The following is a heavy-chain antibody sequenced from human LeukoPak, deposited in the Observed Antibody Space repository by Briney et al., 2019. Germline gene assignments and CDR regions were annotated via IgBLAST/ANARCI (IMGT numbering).Heavy chain of an antibody. CDR1: GFTFSAYA. V-gene: IGHV3-30*18. CDR2: ISYDGSDK. J-gene: IGHJ3*02. D-gene: IGHD2-8*02. CDR3: AKSLRGTGLDAFDI. Sequence: GGSLRLSCAASGFTFSAYAMHWVRQAPGKGLEWVSLISYDGSDKYYAGSVKGRFTISRDNSKNTLYQQMNSLRADDTAVYYCAKSLRGTGLDAFDIWGQGTMVTVSS.